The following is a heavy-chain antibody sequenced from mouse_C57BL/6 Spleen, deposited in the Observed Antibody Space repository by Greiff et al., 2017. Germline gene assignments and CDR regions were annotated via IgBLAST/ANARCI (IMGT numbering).Heavy chain of an antibody. V-gene: IGHV1-54*01. CDR1: GYAFTNYL. CDR3: AKGSGGLGRRDAMDY. CDR2: INPGSGGT. D-gene: IGHD4-1*01. Sequence: VKLQESGAELVRPGTSVKVSCKASGYAFTNYLIEWVKQRPGQGLEWIGVINPGSGGTNYNEKFKGKATLTADKSSSTAYMQLSSLTSEDSAVYFCAKGSGGLGRRDAMDYWGQGTSVTVSS. J-gene: IGHJ4*01.